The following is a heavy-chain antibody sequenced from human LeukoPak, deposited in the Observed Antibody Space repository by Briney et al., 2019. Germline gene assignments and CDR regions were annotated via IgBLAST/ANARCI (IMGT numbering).Heavy chain of an antibody. J-gene: IGHJ4*02. D-gene: IGHD3-16*01. V-gene: IGHV3-23*01. CDR2: ISGSGGST. Sequence: GGSLRLSCAASGFTFSSYAMSWVRQAPGKGLEWVSAISGSGGSTYYADSVKGRFTISRDNSKNTLYLQMNSLRAEDTAVYYCAKGYYDYVWGSYYFDYWGQGTLVTVSS. CDR3: AKGYYDYVWGSYYFDY. CDR1: GFTFSSYA.